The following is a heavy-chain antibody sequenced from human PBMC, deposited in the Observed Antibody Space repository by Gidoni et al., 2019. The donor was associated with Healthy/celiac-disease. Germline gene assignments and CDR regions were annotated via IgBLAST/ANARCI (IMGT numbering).Heavy chain of an antibody. CDR3: ARDGGWYSPDYFDY. D-gene: IGHD6-19*01. CDR2: IYTSGST. V-gene: IGHV4-61*02. Sequence: QVQLQESGPGLVKPSQTLSLTCTVSGGPISSGSYYWSWIRQPAGKGLEWIGRIYTSGSTNYNPSLKSRVTISVDTSKNQFSLKLSSVTAADTAVYYCARDGGWYSPDYFDYWGQGTLVTVSS. J-gene: IGHJ4*02. CDR1: GGPISSGSYY.